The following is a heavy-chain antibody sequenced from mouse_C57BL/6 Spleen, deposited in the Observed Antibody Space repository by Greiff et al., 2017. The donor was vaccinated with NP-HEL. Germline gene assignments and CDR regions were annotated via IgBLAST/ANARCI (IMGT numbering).Heavy chain of an antibody. V-gene: IGHV5-17*01. CDR2: ISSGSSTI. Sequence: EVHLVESGGGLVKPGGSLKLSCAASGFTFSDYGMHWVRQAPEKGLEWVAYISSGSSTIYYADTVKGRFTISRDNAKNTLFLQMTSLRSEDTAMYYCARDYYDYDYWYFDVWGTGTTVTVSS. J-gene: IGHJ1*03. CDR1: GFTFSDYG. D-gene: IGHD2-4*01. CDR3: ARDYYDYDYWYFDV.